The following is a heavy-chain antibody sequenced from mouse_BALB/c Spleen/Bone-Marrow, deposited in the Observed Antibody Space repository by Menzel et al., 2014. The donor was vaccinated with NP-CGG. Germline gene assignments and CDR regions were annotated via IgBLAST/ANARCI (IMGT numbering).Heavy chain of an antibody. J-gene: IGHJ4*01. CDR1: GFTFSDYY. Sequence: EVKVVESGGGLVQPGGSLKLSCATSGFTFSDYYMYWVRQTPEKRLEWAAYITKGGGSTYYPDIVKGRFTISRDNAKNTLYLQMSRLKSEDTAMYYCARQLAYAMDYWGQGTSVTVSS. CDR2: ITKGGGST. D-gene: IGHD4-1*01. V-gene: IGHV5-12*02. CDR3: ARQLAYAMDY.